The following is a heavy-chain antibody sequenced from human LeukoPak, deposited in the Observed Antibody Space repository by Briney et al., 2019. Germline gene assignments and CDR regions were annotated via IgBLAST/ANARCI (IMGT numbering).Heavy chain of an antibody. V-gene: IGHV4-59*12. J-gene: IGHJ4*02. CDR1: GGSISDYS. CDR3: ARVSGYSYGPYFDY. CDR2: IYYSGSA. D-gene: IGHD5-18*01. Sequence: SETLSLTCTVSGGSISDYSWSWIRQPPGKGLEWIGNIYYSGSANHNPSLKSRVTISRDTSKNQFSLKLSSVTAADTAVYYCARVSGYSYGPYFDYWGQGTLVTVSS.